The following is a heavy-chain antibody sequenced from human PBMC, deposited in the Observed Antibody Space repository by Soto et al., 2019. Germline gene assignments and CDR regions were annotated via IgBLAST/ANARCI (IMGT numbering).Heavy chain of an antibody. CDR3: AGAAFRSGYYGDYYGMDV. Sequence: QVQLVQSGAEVKKPGSSVKVSCKASGGTFSTHAISWVRQAPGQGLEWLGGIIPTLGTPNYAQKFQGRVTVTEDEYTSTDYMEVSRLTSEDTAVYYCAGAAFRSGYYGDYYGMDVWVQGTAVNV. CDR2: IIPTLGTP. D-gene: IGHD3-3*01. V-gene: IGHV1-69*01. CDR1: GGTFSTHA. J-gene: IGHJ6*02.